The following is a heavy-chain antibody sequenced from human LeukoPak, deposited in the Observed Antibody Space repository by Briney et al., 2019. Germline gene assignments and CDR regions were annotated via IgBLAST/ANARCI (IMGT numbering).Heavy chain of an antibody. CDR3: ARDLGPEMSI. Sequence: SVEVSCKASGGTFSSYAISWVRQAPGQGLEWMGRIIPILGIANYAQKFQGRVTITADKSTSTAYMELSSLRSEDTAVYYCARDLGPEMSIWGQGTMVTVSS. V-gene: IGHV1-69*04. J-gene: IGHJ3*02. CDR1: GGTFSSYA. D-gene: IGHD5-24*01. CDR2: IIPILGIA.